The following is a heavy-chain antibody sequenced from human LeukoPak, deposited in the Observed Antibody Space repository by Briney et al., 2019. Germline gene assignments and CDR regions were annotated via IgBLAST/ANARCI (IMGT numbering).Heavy chain of an antibody. J-gene: IGHJ6*03. CDR1: GFTFSSYW. D-gene: IGHD2-2*02. CDR3: ARGVPGYCSGTSCYKDYYYMDV. Sequence: PGGSLRLSCAASGFTFSSYWMSWVRQVPGKGLEWVANIRQDGGEKYHIDSVKGRFTISRDNAKNSLYLQMNSLRAEDTAVYYCARGVPGYCSGTSCYKDYYYMDVWGKGTTVTVSS. V-gene: IGHV3-7*01. CDR2: IRQDGGEK.